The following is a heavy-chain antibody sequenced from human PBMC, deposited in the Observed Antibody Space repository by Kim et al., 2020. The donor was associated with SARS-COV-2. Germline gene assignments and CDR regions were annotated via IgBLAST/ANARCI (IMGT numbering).Heavy chain of an antibody. J-gene: IGHJ1*01. CDR1: GFTFSDFW. Sequence: GGSLRLSCAASGFTFSDFWMKWIRQAPGKGLEWVSNIRKDGSETNYVDSVRGRFTISRDNAKNTLYLQMNSLRVDDTGVYFCARGHYGSGKSWGQG. CDR3: ARGHYGSGKS. V-gene: IGHV3-7*04. D-gene: IGHD3-10*01. CDR2: IRKDGSET.